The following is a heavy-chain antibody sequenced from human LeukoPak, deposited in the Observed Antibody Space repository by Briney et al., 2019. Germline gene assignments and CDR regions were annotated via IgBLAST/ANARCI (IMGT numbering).Heavy chain of an antibody. V-gene: IGHV4-34*01. J-gene: IGHJ4*02. CDR3: AGGRYSYGYYYFDY. Sequence: PSETLSLTCAVYGESFSGYYWSWIRQPPGKGLEWIGEINHSGSTNYNPSLESRVTISVDTSKNQFSLKLSSVTAADTAVYYCAGGRYSYGYYYFDYWGQGTLVTVSS. CDR2: INHSGST. D-gene: IGHD5-18*01. CDR1: GESFSGYY.